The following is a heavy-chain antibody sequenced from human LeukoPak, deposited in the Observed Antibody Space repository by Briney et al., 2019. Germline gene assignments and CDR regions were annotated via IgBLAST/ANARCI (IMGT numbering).Heavy chain of an antibody. CDR1: GFTFNSYA. V-gene: IGHV3-23*01. Sequence: GGSLRLSCAASGFTFNSYAMNWVRQAPGKGLEWVSSISGGGETTYYADSAKGRFTISRDNSQNTLYLQMNSLRAEDTAVYYCAKDIGGWGQGTLVTVSS. CDR2: ISGGGETT. J-gene: IGHJ4*02. CDR3: AKDIGG. D-gene: IGHD4-23*01.